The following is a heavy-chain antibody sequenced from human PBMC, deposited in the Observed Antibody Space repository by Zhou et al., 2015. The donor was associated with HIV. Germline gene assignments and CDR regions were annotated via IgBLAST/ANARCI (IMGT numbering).Heavy chain of an antibody. CDR3: GTTVTPVYYYGMDV. CDR2: IWYDGSNK. CDR1: GFTFSSYG. Sequence: QVQLVESGGGVVQPGRSLRLSCAASGFTFSSYGMHWVRQAPGKGLEWVAVIWYDGSNKYYADSVKGRFTISRDNSKNTLYLQMNSLRAEDTAVYYCGTTVTPVYYYGMDVWGQGTTVTVSS. J-gene: IGHJ6*02. D-gene: IGHD4-17*01. V-gene: IGHV3-33*01.